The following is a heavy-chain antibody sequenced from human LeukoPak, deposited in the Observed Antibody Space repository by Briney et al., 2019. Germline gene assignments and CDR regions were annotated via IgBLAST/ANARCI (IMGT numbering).Heavy chain of an antibody. D-gene: IGHD2-21*01. J-gene: IGHJ4*02. CDR1: GYYFSNYW. CDR3: ARFAYHTDSFPGHY. V-gene: IGHV5-51*01. Sequence: GESLKISCKGSGYYFSNYWIGWVRQMPGKGLEWMGIIYPGDSDTRYSPSFQGQTSISVDKSISTAYLQWSTLKASDTAMYYCARFAYHTDSFPGHYWGQGTLVTVSS. CDR2: IYPGDSDT.